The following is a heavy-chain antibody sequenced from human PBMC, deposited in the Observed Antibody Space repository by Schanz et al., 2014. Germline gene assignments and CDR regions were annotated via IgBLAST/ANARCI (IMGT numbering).Heavy chain of an antibody. Sequence: QVQLVESGGGVVQPGRSLRLSCAASGFTFSNFAIHWVRQAPGKGLEWVSVIYSDGRTYYGDSVKGRFTISRDDAKNSLYLQMNSLRAEDTALYYCAKDRQTTVNRVGYYYGMDVWGQGTTVTVSS. D-gene: IGHD4-4*01. J-gene: IGHJ6*02. CDR2: IYSDGRT. CDR3: AKDRQTTVNRVGYYYGMDV. V-gene: IGHV3-NL1*01. CDR1: GFTFSNFA.